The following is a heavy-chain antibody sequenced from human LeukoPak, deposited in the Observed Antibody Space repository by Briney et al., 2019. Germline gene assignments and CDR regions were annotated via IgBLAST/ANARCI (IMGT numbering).Heavy chain of an antibody. V-gene: IGHV3-33*03. Sequence: GGSLRLSCAASGFTFSSYGMHWVRQAPGKGLEWVAFIWYDGSNKYYADSVKGRFTISRDNAKNSLYLQMNSLRAEDTAVYYCASLDRGSYYSFDYWGQGTLVTVSS. CDR3: ASLDRGSYYSFDY. D-gene: IGHD1-26*01. CDR2: IWYDGSNK. CDR1: GFTFSSYG. J-gene: IGHJ4*02.